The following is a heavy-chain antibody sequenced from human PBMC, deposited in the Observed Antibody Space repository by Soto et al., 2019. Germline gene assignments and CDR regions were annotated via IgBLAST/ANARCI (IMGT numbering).Heavy chain of an antibody. CDR2: ISAHNDDT. CDR3: AREPHGSGSFYRV. V-gene: IGHV1-18*04. D-gene: IGHD3-10*01. J-gene: IGHJ4*02. Sequence: ASVKVSCKAAGYMFTSYGISWLRQAPEQGLEWMGWISAHNDDTNYAQNLQGRVTMTTDRSTSTAYMELRSLRSDDTAVYYCAREPHGSGSFYRVWGQGSLVTVSS. CDR1: GYMFTSYG.